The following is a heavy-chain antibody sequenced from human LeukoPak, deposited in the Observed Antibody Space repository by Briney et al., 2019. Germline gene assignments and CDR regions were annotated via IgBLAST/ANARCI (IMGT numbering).Heavy chain of an antibody. Sequence: GGSLRLSCAASGFTFSSYAMHWVRRAPGKGPEWVAIIWFDGSNQYYAESVEGRFTVSRDNSKNTLYLQMNSLRAEDTAVYSCARGLGYSYGYGIDYWGQGTLVIASS. D-gene: IGHD5-18*01. CDR3: ARGLGYSYGYGIDY. J-gene: IGHJ4*02. CDR1: GFTFSSYA. CDR2: IWFDGSNQ. V-gene: IGHV3-33*08.